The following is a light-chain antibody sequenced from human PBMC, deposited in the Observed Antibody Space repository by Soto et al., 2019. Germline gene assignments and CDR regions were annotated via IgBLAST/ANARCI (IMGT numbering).Light chain of an antibody. CDR3: QRYNTLPL. CDR2: DAS. Sequence: DIQMTQYPSTLPAAVGDRVTITCQARQDISNYLNWYQQKPGKAPKLLIYDASNLETGVPSRFSGSGSATDFTFTISSLTPEEIATYYCQRYNTLPLFGQGTRRDIK. J-gene: IGKJ5*01. V-gene: IGKV1-33*01. CDR1: QDISNY.